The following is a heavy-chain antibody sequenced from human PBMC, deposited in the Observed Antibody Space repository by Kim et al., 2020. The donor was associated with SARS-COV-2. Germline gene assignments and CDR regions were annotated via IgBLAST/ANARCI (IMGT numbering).Heavy chain of an antibody. J-gene: IGHJ6*02. CDR3: ARELGPTGYYYGMDV. V-gene: IGHV3-53*01. Sequence: DSVKGRFTISRNTSKTTLYLRMNGRRAEDTAVYYCARELGPTGYYYGMDVWGQGTTVTVSS. D-gene: IGHD7-27*01.